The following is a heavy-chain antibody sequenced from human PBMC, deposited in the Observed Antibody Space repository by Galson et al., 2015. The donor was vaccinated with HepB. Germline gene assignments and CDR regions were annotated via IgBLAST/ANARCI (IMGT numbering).Heavy chain of an antibody. J-gene: IGHJ3*02. CDR3: ARDDVDTAYYDAFDI. Sequence: SLRLSCAASGFTFSSYSMNWVRQAPGKGLEWVSSISSSSSYIYYADSVKGRFTISRDNAKNSLYLQMNSLRAEDTAVYYCARDDVDTAYYDAFDIWGQGTMVTVSS. D-gene: IGHD5-18*01. CDR1: GFTFSSYS. CDR2: ISSSSSYI. V-gene: IGHV3-21*01.